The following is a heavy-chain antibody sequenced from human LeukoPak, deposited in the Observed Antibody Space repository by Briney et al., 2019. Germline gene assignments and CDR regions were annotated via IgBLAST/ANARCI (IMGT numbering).Heavy chain of an antibody. D-gene: IGHD6-19*01. J-gene: IGHJ4*02. CDR3: ARMGSGWYSDY. V-gene: IGHV4-61*02. CDR2: IYTSGST. Sequence: SETLSLTCTVSGGSISSRHHFWGWIRQPAGKGLEWIGRIYTSGSTNYNPSLKSRVTMSVDTSKNQFSLKLSSVTAADTAVYYCARMGSGWYSDYWGQGTLVTVSS. CDR1: GGSISSRHHF.